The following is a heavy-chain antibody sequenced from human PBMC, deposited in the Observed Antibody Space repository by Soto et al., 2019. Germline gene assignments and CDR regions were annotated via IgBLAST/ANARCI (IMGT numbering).Heavy chain of an antibody. CDR3: AGWFGEFLLKGGGMDV. CDR2: INPSGGST. D-gene: IGHD3-10*01. J-gene: IGHJ6*02. CDR1: GYTFTSYY. V-gene: IGHV1-46*01. Sequence: QVQLVQSGAEVKKPGASVKVSCKASGYTFTSYYMHWVRQAPGQGLEWMGIINPSGGSTSYAQKFQGRVTKTRGKAKGKVYMGLSRLESGGPAVYFWAGWFGEFLLKGGGMDVWGQGTTVTVSS.